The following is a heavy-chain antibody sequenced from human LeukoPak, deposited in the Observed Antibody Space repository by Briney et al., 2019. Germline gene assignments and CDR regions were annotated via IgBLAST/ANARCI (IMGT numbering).Heavy chain of an antibody. J-gene: IGHJ3*02. CDR1: GGSFSGYY. D-gene: IGHD2-15*01. CDR3: ARQPDIVVVVAATGAFDI. V-gene: IGHV4-34*01. Sequence: SGTLSLTCAVYGGSFSGYYWSWIRQPPGKGLEWIGENNHGGSNNYNPSLKSRVTISVDTSKNQFSLKLSSVTAADTAVYYCARQPDIVVVVAATGAFDIWGQGTMVTVSS. CDR2: NNHGGSN.